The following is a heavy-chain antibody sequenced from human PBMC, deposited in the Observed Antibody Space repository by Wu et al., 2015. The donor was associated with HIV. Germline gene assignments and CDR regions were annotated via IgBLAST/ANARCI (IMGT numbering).Heavy chain of an antibody. CDR1: GGTFSSYA. V-gene: IGHV1-69*13. J-gene: IGHJ3*02. CDR3: AREGGYYYDSSGYYHDAFDI. CDR2: IIPIFGTA. D-gene: IGHD3-22*01. Sequence: QVQLVQSGAEVKKPGSSVKVSCKASGGTFSSYAISWVRQAPGQGLEWMGRIIPIFGTANYAQKLQGRVTITADESTSTAYMELSSLRSEDTAVYYCAREGGYYYDSSGYYHDAFDIWGQGTMVTVSS.